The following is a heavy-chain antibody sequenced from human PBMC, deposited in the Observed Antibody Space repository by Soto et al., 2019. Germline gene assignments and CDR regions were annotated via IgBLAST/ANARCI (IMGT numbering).Heavy chain of an antibody. J-gene: IGHJ4*02. D-gene: IGHD6-19*01. V-gene: IGHV1-46*01. Sequence: VASVKVSCKASGYTFTSYYMHWVRQAPGRGLEWMGIINPSGGSTSYAQKFQGRVTMTRDTSTSTVYMELSSLRSDDTAVYYCARDEYSSGWSGYWGQGTLVTVSS. CDR3: ARDEYSSGWSGY. CDR1: GYTFTSYY. CDR2: INPSGGST.